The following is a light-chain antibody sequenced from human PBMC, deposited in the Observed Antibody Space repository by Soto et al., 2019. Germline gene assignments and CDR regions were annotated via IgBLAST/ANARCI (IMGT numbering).Light chain of an antibody. CDR2: AAS. J-gene: IGKJ5*01. Sequence: DIQVTQSPSSLSASVGDRVTITCRASQGISNYSAWYQHKPGKVPKVLIYAASTLQSGVQSRFSGSGSGTDFTLTISSLQPEDFATYYCQQSYRAVTCGQGTRLEIK. V-gene: IGKV1-27*01. CDR1: QGISNY. CDR3: QQSYRAVT.